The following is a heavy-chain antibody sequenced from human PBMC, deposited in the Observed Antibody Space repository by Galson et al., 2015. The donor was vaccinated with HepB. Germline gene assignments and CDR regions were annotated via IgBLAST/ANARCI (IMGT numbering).Heavy chain of an antibody. D-gene: IGHD6-25*01. V-gene: IGHV3-33*01. Sequence: SLRLSCAASGFTFSSYGMHWVRQAPGKGLEWVAVIWYDGSNKYYADSVKGRFTISRDNSKNTLYLRMNSLRAEDTAVYYCARDEHRGAFDIWGQGTMVTVSS. J-gene: IGHJ3*02. CDR3: ARDEHRGAFDI. CDR2: IWYDGSNK. CDR1: GFTFSSYG.